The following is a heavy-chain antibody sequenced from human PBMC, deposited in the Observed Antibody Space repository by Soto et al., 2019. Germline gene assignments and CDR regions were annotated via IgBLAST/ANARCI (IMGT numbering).Heavy chain of an antibody. Sequence: GGSLRLSCAASGFTFSSYGMHWVRQAPGKGLEWVAVISYDRSNKCYADSVKGRFTISRDNSKNSLYLQMNSLRDEDTAVYYCARLCPTPFDYWGQGTLVTVS. J-gene: IGHJ4*02. CDR3: ARLCPTPFDY. V-gene: IGHV3-30*03. CDR1: GFTFSSYG. CDR2: ISYDRSNK.